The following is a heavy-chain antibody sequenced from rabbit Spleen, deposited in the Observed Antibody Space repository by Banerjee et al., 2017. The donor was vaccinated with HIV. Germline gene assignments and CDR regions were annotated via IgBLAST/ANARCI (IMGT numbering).Heavy chain of an antibody. CDR1: GFDLSSYYY. CDR2: IWTGSGNT. Sequence: QSLEESGGDLVKPGASLTLTCIASGFDLSSYYYMCWVRQAPGKGLELIACIWTGSGNTYYASWAKGRFTITRSTSLNTVTLQMTSLTAADTATYFCARGLFYTGGTTYDDAPFSLWGQGTLVTVS. D-gene: IGHD1-1*01. CDR3: ARGLFYTGGTTYDDAPFSL. J-gene: IGHJ4*01. V-gene: IGHV1S43*01.